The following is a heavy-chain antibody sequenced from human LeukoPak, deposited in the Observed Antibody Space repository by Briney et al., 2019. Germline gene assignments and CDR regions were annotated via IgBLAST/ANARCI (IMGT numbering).Heavy chain of an antibody. D-gene: IGHD6-13*01. CDR2: IYYSGST. CDR1: GYSISSGYY. V-gene: IGHV4-38-2*02. Sequence: PSETLSLTCTVSGYSISSGYYWGWIRQPPGKGLEWIGYIYYSGSTNYNPSLKSRVTISVDTSKNQFSLKLSSVTAADTAVYYCARESGSTWLDYWGQGTLVTVSS. CDR3: ARESGSTWLDY. J-gene: IGHJ4*02.